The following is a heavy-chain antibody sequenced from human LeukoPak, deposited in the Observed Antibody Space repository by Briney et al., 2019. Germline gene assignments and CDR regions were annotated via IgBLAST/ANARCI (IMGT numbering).Heavy chain of an antibody. CDR2: ISGSGGST. Sequence: GGSLRLSCAASGFTFSSYAMSWVRQAPGKGLEWVSAISGSGGSTYYADSVKGRFTISRDNSKNTLYLQMNSLRAEDTAVYYCAKIYQIYYGYSYGYFDYWGQGTLVTVSS. V-gene: IGHV3-23*01. D-gene: IGHD5-18*01. CDR3: AKIYQIYYGYSYGYFDY. J-gene: IGHJ4*02. CDR1: GFTFSSYA.